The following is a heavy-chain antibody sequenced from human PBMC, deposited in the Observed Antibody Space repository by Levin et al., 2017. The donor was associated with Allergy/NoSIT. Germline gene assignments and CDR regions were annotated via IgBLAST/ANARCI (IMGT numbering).Heavy chain of an antibody. D-gene: IGHD1-1*01. CDR1: GYSFTSYW. V-gene: IGHV5-51*01. Sequence: KVSCQGSGYSFTSYWIGWVRQMPGKGLEWMGIIYPGDSDTRYSPSFQGQVTISADKSISTAYLQWSSLKASDTVIYYCARRGTRDYYYMDVWGKGTTVTVSS. CDR2: IYPGDSDT. CDR3: ARRGTRDYYYMDV. J-gene: IGHJ6*03.